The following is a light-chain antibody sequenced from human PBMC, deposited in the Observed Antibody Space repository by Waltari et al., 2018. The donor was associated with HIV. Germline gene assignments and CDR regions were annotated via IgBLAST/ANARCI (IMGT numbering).Light chain of an antibody. CDR1: QSVSNNF. CDR3: QQYGSSPFT. V-gene: IGKV3-20*01. J-gene: IGKJ4*01. CDR2: GAS. Sequence: EIVLTQSPGTLSLSPGERATLSCRASQSVSNNFLAWFQQKPGQAPRLLMSGASRRASGIPDRFSGSGSGTDFTLTINRLEPEDFAVYFCQQYGSSPFTFGGGTKVEIK.